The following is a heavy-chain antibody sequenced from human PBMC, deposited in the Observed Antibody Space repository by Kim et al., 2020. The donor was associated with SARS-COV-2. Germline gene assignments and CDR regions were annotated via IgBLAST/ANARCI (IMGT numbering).Heavy chain of an antibody. J-gene: IGHJ4*02. D-gene: IGHD3-22*01. CDR2: ISGSGGST. Sequence: GGSLRLSCAASGFTFSSYAMSWVRQAPGKGLEWVSAISGSGGSTYYADSVKGRFTISRDNSKNTLYLQMNSLRAEDTAVYYCAKHPNYDSSGYPPLGYWGQGTLVTVSS. CDR3: AKHPNYDSSGYPPLGY. CDR1: GFTFSSYA. V-gene: IGHV3-23*01.